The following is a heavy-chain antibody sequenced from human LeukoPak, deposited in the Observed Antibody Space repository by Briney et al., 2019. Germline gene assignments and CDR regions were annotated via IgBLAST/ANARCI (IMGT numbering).Heavy chain of an antibody. D-gene: IGHD6-13*01. CDR3: ATDPWGDSPGD. CDR2: INGDGRNI. J-gene: IGHJ4*02. V-gene: IGHV3-74*01. Sequence: GGSLRLSCVASGFTFSSYWMHWVRQDPRKGLVWVSRINGDGRNINYADSVRGRFTISRDNSKNTLYLQMSSLRSEDTAVYYCATDPWGDSPGDWGQGTLVTVSS. CDR1: GFTFSSYW.